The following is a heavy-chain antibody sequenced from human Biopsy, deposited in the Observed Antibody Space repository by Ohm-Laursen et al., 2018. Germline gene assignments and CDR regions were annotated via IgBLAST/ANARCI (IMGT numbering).Heavy chain of an antibody. V-gene: IGHV1-8*02. CDR2: LNPVSGNS. J-gene: IGHJ5*02. Sequence: ASVKDSCNAFGYTFSSYDITWVRQASGQGPEWIGWLNPVSGNSNFGQKFRGRVTVTSDTSISTAYMELSGLTSDDTATYYCGRAVRNQLLTDPWGQGTLVTVTS. CDR3: GRAVRNQLLTDP. CDR1: GYTFSSYD. D-gene: IGHD1-7*01.